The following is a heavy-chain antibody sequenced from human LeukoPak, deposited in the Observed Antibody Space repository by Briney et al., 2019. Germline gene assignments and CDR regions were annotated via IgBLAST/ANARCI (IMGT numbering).Heavy chain of an antibody. D-gene: IGHD3-10*01. J-gene: IGHJ4*02. V-gene: IGHV4-38-2*02. CDR3: TRGRGI. CDR2: IHYTGNT. CDR1: GYSISSGYY. Sequence: SETLSLTCTVSGYSISSGYYWSWIRQPPGKGLEWIGYIHYTGNTDYNPSLKSRVTMSVDTSKNQFSLKLSSVTATDTAVYYCTRGRGIWGQGTLVTVSS.